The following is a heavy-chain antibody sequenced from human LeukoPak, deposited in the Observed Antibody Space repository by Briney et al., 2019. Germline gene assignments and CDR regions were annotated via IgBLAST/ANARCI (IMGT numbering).Heavy chain of an antibody. CDR1: GYTFTDYY. D-gene: IGHD3/OR15-3a*01. CDR2: VDPEDDET. V-gene: IGHV1-69-2*01. CDR3: STFRTRDY. Sequence: ASVKVSCKASGYTFTDYYMHWVQQAPGKGLEWMGRVDPEDDETIYAEKFQGRLTIAADTSTNTAYMQLSSLRSEDTAVYYCSTFRTRDYWGQGTLVTVSS. J-gene: IGHJ4*02.